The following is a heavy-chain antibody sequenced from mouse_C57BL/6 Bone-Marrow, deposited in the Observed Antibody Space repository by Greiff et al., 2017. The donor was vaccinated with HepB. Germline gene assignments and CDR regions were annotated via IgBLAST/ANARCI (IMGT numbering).Heavy chain of an antibody. J-gene: IGHJ3*01. CDR2: ISSGGSYT. V-gene: IGHV5-6*02. Sequence: EVKVVESGGDLVKPGGSLKLSCAASGFTFSSYGMSWVRQTPDKRLEWVATISSGGSYTYYPDSVKGRFTISRDNAKNTLYLQMSSLKSEDTAMYYCARRGLVAWFAYWGQGTLVTVSA. CDR3: ARRGLVAWFAY. CDR1: GFTFSSYG.